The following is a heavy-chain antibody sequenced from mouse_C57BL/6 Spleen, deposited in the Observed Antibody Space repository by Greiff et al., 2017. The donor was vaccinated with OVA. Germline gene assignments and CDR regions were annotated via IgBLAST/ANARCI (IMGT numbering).Heavy chain of an antibody. CDR3: ARIYDGYGYFDY. D-gene: IGHD2-3*01. J-gene: IGHJ2*01. Sequence: QVQLQQPGAELVRPGSSVKLSCKASGYTFTSYWMHWVKQRPIQGLEWIGNIDPSDSETHYNQKFKDKATLTVDKSTSTAYRQLSSLTSEDSAVYYCARIYDGYGYFDYWGQGTTLTVSS. V-gene: IGHV1-52*01. CDR1: GYTFTSYW. CDR2: IDPSDSET.